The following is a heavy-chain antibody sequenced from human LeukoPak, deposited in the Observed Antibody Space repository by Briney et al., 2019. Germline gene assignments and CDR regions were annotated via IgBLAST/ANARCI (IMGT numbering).Heavy chain of an antibody. CDR3: ARDSGDFWSGSPFDI. D-gene: IGHD3-3*01. CDR2: IKQDGSEK. Sequence: GGSLRLSCAASGFTFSSYWMIWVRQAPGKGLEWVANIKQDGSEKYYVDSVKGRFTISRDNAKNSLYLQMNSLRAEDTAVYYCARDSGDFWSGSPFDIWGQGTMVTVSS. J-gene: IGHJ3*02. CDR1: GFTFSSYW. V-gene: IGHV3-7*01.